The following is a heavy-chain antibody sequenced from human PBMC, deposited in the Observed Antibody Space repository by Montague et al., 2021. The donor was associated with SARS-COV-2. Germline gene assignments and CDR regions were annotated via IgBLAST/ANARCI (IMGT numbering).Heavy chain of an antibody. D-gene: IGHD3-22*01. Sequence: SETLSLTCAVYGGSFLCYYCSWIRQPPGKGVSLIGEINHSGSTKYNPTRKSRVTISVDTSKNQFCLKLSSVTAADTAVYYCARGTKRVFTYDYDSSGYASDYWGQGTLVTVSS. V-gene: IGHV4-34*01. CDR1: GGSFLCYY. CDR3: ARGTKRVFTYDYDSSGYASDY. CDR2: INHSGST. J-gene: IGHJ4*02.